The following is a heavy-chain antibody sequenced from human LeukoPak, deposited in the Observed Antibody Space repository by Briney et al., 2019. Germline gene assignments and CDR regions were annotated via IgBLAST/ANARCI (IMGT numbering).Heavy chain of an antibody. CDR1: GGSISSGDYY. V-gene: IGHV4-30-4*01. CDR2: IYYSGST. Sequence: SQTLSLTCTVSGGSISSGDYYWSWIRQPPGKGLEWIGYIYYSGSTYYNPSLKSRVTISVDTSKNQFSLKLSSVTAADTAVYYCAREALGVVAPAAKEYNWFDPWGQGTLVTVSS. J-gene: IGHJ5*02. CDR3: AREALGVVAPAAKEYNWFDP. D-gene: IGHD2-2*01.